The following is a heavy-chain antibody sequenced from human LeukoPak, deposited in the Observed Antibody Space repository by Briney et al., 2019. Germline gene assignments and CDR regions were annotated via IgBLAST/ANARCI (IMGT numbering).Heavy chain of an antibody. CDR2: ISSDGGST. CDR3: ARAKGYSYGTDY. V-gene: IGHV3-64*01. D-gene: IGHD5-18*01. Sequence: GGSLRLSCAASGFTFSTYAMHWVRQAPGKGLEYVSAISSDGGSTYYANSVKGRFTISRDNSKNTLYLQMNSLRAEDTAVHYCARAKGYSYGTDYWGQGTLVTVSS. J-gene: IGHJ4*02. CDR1: GFTFSTYA.